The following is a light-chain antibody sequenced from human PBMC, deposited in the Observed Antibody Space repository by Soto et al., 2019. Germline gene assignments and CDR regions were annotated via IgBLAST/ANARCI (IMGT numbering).Light chain of an antibody. Sequence: QSALTQPASVSGSPGQSITISCTGTSSDVGGYNYVSWYQQHPGKAPKLMIYEVSNRPSGVSNRFSGSKSGNTASLTISGLQAEDEADYYCSSYTDSDTWVFVGGTKLTVL. CDR3: SSYTDSDTWV. CDR2: EVS. V-gene: IGLV2-14*01. CDR1: SSDVGGYNY. J-gene: IGLJ3*02.